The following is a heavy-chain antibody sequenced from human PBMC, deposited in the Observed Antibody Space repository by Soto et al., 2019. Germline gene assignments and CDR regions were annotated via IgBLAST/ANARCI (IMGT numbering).Heavy chain of an antibody. CDR3: ARDHSPGTGHYYYGMDV. Sequence: GGSLRLSCAASGFTFSSYSMNWVRQAPGKGLEWVSSISSSSSYIYYADSVKGRFTISRDNAKNSLYLQMNSLRAEDTAVYYCARDHSPGTGHYYYGMDVWGQGTTVTVSS. CDR1: GFTFSSYS. CDR2: ISSSSSYI. V-gene: IGHV3-21*01. J-gene: IGHJ6*02. D-gene: IGHD6-13*01.